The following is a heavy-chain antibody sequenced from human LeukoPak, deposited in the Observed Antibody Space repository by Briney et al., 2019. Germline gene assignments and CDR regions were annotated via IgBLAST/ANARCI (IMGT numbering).Heavy chain of an antibody. CDR2: IYSSGST. V-gene: IGHV4-59*01. CDR3: ARLSYSSSYYAMDV. J-gene: IGHJ6*02. CDR1: DGSISSYY. Sequence: SETLSLTCTVSDGSISSYYCSWIRQPPGKGLEWIGYIYSSGSTNYNPSLKSRVTISIDTSKNQFSLKLSSVTAADTAIYYCARLSYSSSYYAMDVWGQGTTVTVSS. D-gene: IGHD6-6*01.